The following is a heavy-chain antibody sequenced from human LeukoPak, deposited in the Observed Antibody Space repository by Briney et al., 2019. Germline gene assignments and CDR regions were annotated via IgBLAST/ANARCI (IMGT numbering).Heavy chain of an antibody. CDR2: ISGRGANT. CDR1: GFNFRTQC. J-gene: IGHJ4*02. CDR3: AKERAGYTNPYYFDY. D-gene: IGHD3-16*02. V-gene: IGHV3-23*01. Sequence: GSLKLSLSGSGFNFRTQCISLVPQAPGKGLELVPTISGRGANTYYADSVRGRFTISGDNSKNTLYLHMNSLRAEDTAVYYCAKERAGYTNPYYFDYWGQGTLVTVSS.